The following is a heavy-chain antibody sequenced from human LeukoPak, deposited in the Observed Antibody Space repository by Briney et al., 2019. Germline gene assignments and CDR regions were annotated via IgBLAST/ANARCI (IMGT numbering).Heavy chain of an antibody. CDR2: ISAYNGNT. J-gene: IGHJ5*02. CDR3: ARDLDRKGAMVRGVLNYNWFDP. Sequence: ASVKVSCKASGYTFTSYGISWVRQAPGQGLEWMGWISAYNGNTNYAQKLQGRVTMTTDTSTSTAYMEPRSLRSDDTAVYYCARDLDRKGAMVRGVLNYNWFDPWGQGTLVTVSS. V-gene: IGHV1-18*01. CDR1: GYTFTSYG. D-gene: IGHD3-10*01.